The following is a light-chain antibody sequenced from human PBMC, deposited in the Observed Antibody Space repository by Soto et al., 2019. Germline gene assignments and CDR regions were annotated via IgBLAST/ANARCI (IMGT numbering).Light chain of an antibody. J-gene: IGKJ2*01. CDR1: QGIRNA. V-gene: IGKV1-17*01. Sequence: DIQMTQSPSSLSASVGDIVTITCRASQGIRNALGWYQQNPGHAPKLLISAASTLRSGVPSRFSGSGSGTEFTLTICSLQPEELATYYCLQRKSFPYTFGQGTKLEIK. CDR3: LQRKSFPYT. CDR2: AAS.